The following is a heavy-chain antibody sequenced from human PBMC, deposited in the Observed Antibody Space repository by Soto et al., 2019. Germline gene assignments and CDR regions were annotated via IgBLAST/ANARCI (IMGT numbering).Heavy chain of an antibody. V-gene: IGHV3-11*06. J-gene: IGHJ6*02. CDR3: ARSVFWSGYYTGSYYYYGMDV. Sequence: GGSLRLSCAPSGFTFSDYYMSWLRQATGKGLGGGSYIRSSRSATNYADSVKGRFTISRDNAKNSLDLQMNSLRAEDTAVYYCARSVFWSGYYTGSYYYYGMDVWG. D-gene: IGHD3-3*01. CDR1: GFTFSDYY. CDR2: IRSSRSAT.